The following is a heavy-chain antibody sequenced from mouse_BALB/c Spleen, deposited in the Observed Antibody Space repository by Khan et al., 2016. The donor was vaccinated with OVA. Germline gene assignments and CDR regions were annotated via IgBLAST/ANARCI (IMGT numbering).Heavy chain of an antibody. CDR1: GFTFSDYG. CDR2: ISSLAYII. CDR3: ARSWAMDY. V-gene: IGHV5-15*02. J-gene: IGHJ4*01. Sequence: EVELVESGGGLVQPGGSRKLSCAASGFTFSDYGLAWVRQAPGKGPEWVAFISSLAYIIYYADTVTGRFNIPRENAKNTLYLEMSSLRSEDTAMYYCARSWAMDYWGQGTSVTVSS.